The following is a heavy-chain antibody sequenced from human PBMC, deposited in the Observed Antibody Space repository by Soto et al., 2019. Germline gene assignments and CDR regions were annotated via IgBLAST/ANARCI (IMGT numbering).Heavy chain of an antibody. CDR2: VHFRGKT. D-gene: IGHD2-15*01. J-gene: IGHJ3*01. CDR1: GASISNSDYY. CDR3: ATEAAHHDAFAV. Sequence: QLHLQESGPGLVKPSETLSLTCGVSGASISNSDYYWVWIRQPPGQGLEWIGTVHFRGKTSYKVSLNTRLTISLDPSTSLFSLRLTSLTAADTAVYYCATEAAHHDAFAVGGRGTRVTVSS. V-gene: IGHV4-39*02.